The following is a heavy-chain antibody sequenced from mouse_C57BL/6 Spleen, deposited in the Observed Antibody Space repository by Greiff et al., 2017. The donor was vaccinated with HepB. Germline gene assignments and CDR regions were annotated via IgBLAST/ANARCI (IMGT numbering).Heavy chain of an antibody. Sequence: VQLQQSGAELVKPGASVKLSCKASGYTFTSYWMHWVKQRPGQGLEWIGMIHPNSGSTNYNEKFKSKATLTVDKSSSTAYMQLSSLTSEDSAVYYCATPYYYGSSYVRYFDVWGTGTTVTVSS. V-gene: IGHV1-64*01. D-gene: IGHD1-1*01. J-gene: IGHJ1*03. CDR2: IHPNSGST. CDR1: GYTFTSYW. CDR3: ATPYYYGSSYVRYFDV.